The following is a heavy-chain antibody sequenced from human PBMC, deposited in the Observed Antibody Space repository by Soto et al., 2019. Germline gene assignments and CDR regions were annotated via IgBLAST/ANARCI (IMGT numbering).Heavy chain of an antibody. CDR2: IKRKTDGGTT. J-gene: IGHJ6*02. CDR3: TTGIVLAIPSGMDV. Sequence: PGGSLRLSCAASGFTFSNAWMSWVRQAPGKGLEWVGRIKRKTDGGTTDYAAPVKGRFTISRDDSKNTLYLQMNSLKTEDTAVYYCTTGIVLAIPSGMDVWGLGTTLSVSS. D-gene: IGHD6-19*01. CDR1: GFTFSNAW. V-gene: IGHV3-15*01.